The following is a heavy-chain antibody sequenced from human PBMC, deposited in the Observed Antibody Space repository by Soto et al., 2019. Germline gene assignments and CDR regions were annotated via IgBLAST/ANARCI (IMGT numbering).Heavy chain of an antibody. Sequence: GESLKISYKGSGYSFTSYWIGWVRQMPGKGLEWMGIIYPGDSDTRYSPSFQGQVTISADKSISTAYLQWSSLKASDTAMYYCARLPGADGSGSYYNVDWFDPWGQGTLVTVSS. CDR3: ARLPGADGSGSYYNVDWFDP. CDR2: IYPGDSDT. D-gene: IGHD3-10*01. J-gene: IGHJ5*02. CDR1: GYSFTSYW. V-gene: IGHV5-51*01.